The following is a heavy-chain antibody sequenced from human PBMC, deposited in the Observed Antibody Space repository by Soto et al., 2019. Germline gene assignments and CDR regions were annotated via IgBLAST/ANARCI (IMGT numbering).Heavy chain of an antibody. J-gene: IGHJ6*03. CDR1: GYTLTELS. CDR2: FDPEDGET. Sequence: ASVKVSCKFSGYTLTELSMHCVRQAPGKGLEWMGGFDPEDGETIYAQKFQGRVTMTEDTSTDTAYMELSSLRSEDTAVYYCATNADFGVVPNSYYYYYYMDVWGKGTTVTVSS. V-gene: IGHV1-24*01. CDR3: ATNADFGVVPNSYYYYYYMDV. D-gene: IGHD3-3*01.